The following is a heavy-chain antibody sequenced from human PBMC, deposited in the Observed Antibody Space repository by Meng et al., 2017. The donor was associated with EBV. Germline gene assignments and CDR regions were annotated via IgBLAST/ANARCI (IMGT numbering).Heavy chain of an antibody. CDR3: ARDPAGAVAGTHFDY. J-gene: IGHJ4*02. CDR2: INPSGGST. D-gene: IGHD6-19*01. CDR1: GYTFTSYY. Sequence: QVELVQVGAEVKKPGASVKVSCKASGYTFTSYYMHWVRQAPGQGLEWMGIINPSGGSTSYAQKFQGRVTMTRDTSTSTDYMELSSLRSEDTAVYYCARDPAGAVAGTHFDYWGQGTLVTVSS. V-gene: IGHV1-46*01.